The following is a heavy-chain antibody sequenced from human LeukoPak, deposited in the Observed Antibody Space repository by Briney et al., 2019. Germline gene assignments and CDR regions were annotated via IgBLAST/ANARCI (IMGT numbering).Heavy chain of an antibody. Sequence: SVKVSCKXSGGTFSSYAISWVRQAPGQGLEWMGGIIPIFGTANYSQKFQGRVTITEDESTSTAYMERSSLRSEDTAVYYCASVVGYSYGFDYWGQGTLVTVSS. D-gene: IGHD5-18*01. V-gene: IGHV1-69*13. J-gene: IGHJ4*02. CDR2: IIPIFGTA. CDR1: GGTFSSYA. CDR3: ASVVGYSYGFDY.